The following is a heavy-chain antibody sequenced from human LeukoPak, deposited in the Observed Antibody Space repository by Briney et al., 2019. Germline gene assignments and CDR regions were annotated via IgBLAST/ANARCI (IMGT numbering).Heavy chain of an antibody. J-gene: IGHJ3*02. V-gene: IGHV1-8*01. D-gene: IGHD3-10*01. CDR3: ARAPKKAMVRGVIAAFDI. Sequence: ASVKVSCKASGYTFTSYDINWVRHAPGQGLEWMGWMNPNSGNTGYAQKFQGRVTMTRNTSISTAYMELSSLRSEDTAVYYCARAPKKAMVRGVIAAFDIWGQGTMVTVSS. CDR2: MNPNSGNT. CDR1: GYTFTSYD.